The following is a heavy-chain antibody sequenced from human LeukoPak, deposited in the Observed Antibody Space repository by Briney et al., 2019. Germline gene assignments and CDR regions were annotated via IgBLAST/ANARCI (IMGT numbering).Heavy chain of an antibody. J-gene: IGHJ5*02. V-gene: IGHV1-2*02. CDR3: ARQFDDPYGPPFTGFLKNWFDP. CDR2: INXXXXXT. CDR1: GYTFTGYY. D-gene: IGHD3-10*01. Sequence: ASVKVSCKASGYTFTGYYMHWVXQAXGQGXXXXXXINXXXXXTNYAQKFQGRVTXXXDTSISTAYMELSRLRSDDTAVYYCARQFDDPYGPPFTGFLKNWFDPWGQGTLVTVSS.